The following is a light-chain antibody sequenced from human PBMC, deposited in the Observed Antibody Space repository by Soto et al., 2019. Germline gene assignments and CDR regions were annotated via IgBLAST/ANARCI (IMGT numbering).Light chain of an antibody. CDR1: QSISGTY. CDR2: GAS. V-gene: IGKV3-20*01. J-gene: IGKJ1*01. CDR3: QHYGISPPWT. Sequence: EIVLTQSPGTLSLSPGERATLYCRASQSISGTYLAWYQQKPGRAPRILIYGASNRATGIPDRFSGSGSGTDFTLTISRLEPEDFAVYYCQHYGISPPWTFGQGTKVEIK.